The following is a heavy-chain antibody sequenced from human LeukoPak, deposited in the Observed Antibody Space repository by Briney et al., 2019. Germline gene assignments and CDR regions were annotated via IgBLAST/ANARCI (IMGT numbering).Heavy chain of an antibody. V-gene: IGHV3-21*01. CDR1: GFTFSSYS. CDR3: ARASSGYFQGFDY. Sequence: GGSLRLSCAASGFTFSSYSMNWVRQAPGKGLEWVSSISSSSSYTYYADSVKGRFTISRDNAKNSLYLQMNSLRAEDTAVYYCARASSGYFQGFDYWGQGTLVTVSS. CDR2: ISSSSSYT. J-gene: IGHJ4*02. D-gene: IGHD3-22*01.